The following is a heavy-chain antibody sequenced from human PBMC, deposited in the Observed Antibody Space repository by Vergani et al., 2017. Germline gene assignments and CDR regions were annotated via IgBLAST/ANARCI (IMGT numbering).Heavy chain of an antibody. CDR2: IYYSGST. D-gene: IGHD6-13*01. CDR1: GGSISSGGYY. Sequence: QVQLQESGPGLVKPSQTLSLTCTVSGGSISSGGYYWSWIRQHPGKGLEWIGYIYYSGSTYYNPSLKSRVTISVDTSKNQFSLKLSSVTAADTAVYYCARECDSSSWYYGDAFHIWGQGTMVTVSS. J-gene: IGHJ3*02. V-gene: IGHV4-31*03. CDR3: ARECDSSSWYYGDAFHI.